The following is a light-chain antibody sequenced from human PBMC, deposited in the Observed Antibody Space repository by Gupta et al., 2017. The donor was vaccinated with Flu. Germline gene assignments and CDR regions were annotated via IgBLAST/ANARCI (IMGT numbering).Light chain of an antibody. V-gene: IGKV3-15*01. CDR2: GAS. Sequence: EIVLTQSPATLSLSPGERVTLSCRASQSISSNVAWYQHKPGQAPRLLLYGASTRATGVPARFSGSGYGTEFTLTISSRQPEDFAVYYCQQYKDYVLRTFGQGTKVHIK. J-gene: IGKJ1*01. CDR1: QSISSN. CDR3: QQYKDYVLRT.